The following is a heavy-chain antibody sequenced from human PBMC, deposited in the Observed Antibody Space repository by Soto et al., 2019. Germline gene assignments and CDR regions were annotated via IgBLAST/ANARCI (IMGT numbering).Heavy chain of an antibody. J-gene: IGHJ5*02. V-gene: IGHV1-69*13. CDR2: IIPIFGTA. CDR1: GGTFSSYA. CDR3: ARGLNIAVATLSWFDP. D-gene: IGHD6-19*01. Sequence: SLKVSCKASGGTFSSYAISWVRQAPGQGLEWMGGIIPIFGTANYAQKFQGRVTITADESTSTAYMELSSLRSEDTAVYYCARGLNIAVATLSWFDPWGQGTLVTVSS.